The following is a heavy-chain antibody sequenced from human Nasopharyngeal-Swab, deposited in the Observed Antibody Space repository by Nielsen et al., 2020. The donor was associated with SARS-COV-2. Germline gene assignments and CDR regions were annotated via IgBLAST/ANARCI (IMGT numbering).Heavy chain of an antibody. V-gene: IGHV1-2*04. CDR3: ARAAKGYCSSTSCYSIPEYYYYHMDV. D-gene: IGHD2-2*01. J-gene: IGHJ6*03. CDR2: INPNSGGT. Sequence: WVRQAPGQGLEWMGWINPNSGGTNYAQKFQGWVTMTRDTSISTAYMELSRLRSDDTAVYYCARAAKGYCSSTSCYSIPEYYYYHMDVWGKGTTVTVSS.